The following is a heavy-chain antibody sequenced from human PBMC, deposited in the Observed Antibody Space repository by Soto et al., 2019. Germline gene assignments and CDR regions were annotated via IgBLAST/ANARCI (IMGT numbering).Heavy chain of an antibody. CDR3: AADIFRGSYDFWH. CDR1: GFSVGRLC. D-gene: IGHD3-3*01. J-gene: IGHJ4*02. V-gene: IGHV3-66*01. CDR2: LSSDDNT. Sequence: DVRLVESGGGLVQPGGSLRLSCTASGFSVGRLCMTWVRQAPGKGLEWVSVLSSDDNTYYADSVKGRFTISRDISKNTLFLEMNSLRAEDTAVYHCAADIFRGSYDFWHGGQGTLVTVST.